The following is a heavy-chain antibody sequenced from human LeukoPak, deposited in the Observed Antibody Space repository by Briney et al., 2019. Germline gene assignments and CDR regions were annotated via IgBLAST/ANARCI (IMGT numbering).Heavy chain of an antibody. Sequence: PGGSLRLSCAASGFTFSNYAMHWVRQAPGKGLEWMAIIWYDGSYKYYADSVKGRFTISRDNSKNTLCLQVNSLTGEDTAVYYCARAAAWNAFDIWGQGTLVTVSS. D-gene: IGHD6-13*01. J-gene: IGHJ3*02. CDR2: IWYDGSYK. CDR3: ARAAAWNAFDI. V-gene: IGHV3-33*01. CDR1: GFTFSNYA.